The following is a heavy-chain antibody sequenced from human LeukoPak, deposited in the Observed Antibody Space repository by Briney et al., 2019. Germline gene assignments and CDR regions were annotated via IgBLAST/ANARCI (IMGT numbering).Heavy chain of an antibody. CDR2: IYYSGST. J-gene: IGHJ4*02. D-gene: IGHD6-13*01. Sequence: PSETLSLTCTVSGDSISSYYWSWIRQPPGKGLEWIGNIYYSGSTNYNPSLKSRVTISVDTSKNQFSLKLSSVTAADTAVYYCARQLATAGKGSYFDYWGQGTLVTVSS. CDR3: ARQLATAGKGSYFDY. V-gene: IGHV4-59*08. CDR1: GDSISSYY.